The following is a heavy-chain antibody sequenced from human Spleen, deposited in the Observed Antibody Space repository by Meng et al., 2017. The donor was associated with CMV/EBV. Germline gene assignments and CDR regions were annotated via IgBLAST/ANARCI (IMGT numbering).Heavy chain of an antibody. J-gene: IGHJ4*02. CDR1: GGSISSSSYY. CDR2: IYYSGRT. D-gene: IGHD3-9*01. V-gene: IGHV4-39*02. CDR3: AKDAWGSRYADWKPFDN. Sequence: SETLSLTCTVSGGSISSSSYYWGWIRQPPGKGPEWIGSIYYSGRTYHNPSLKSRVTISVDTSKNHFSLRLTSMTAADTAVYYCAKDAWGSRYADWKPFDNWGQGTLVTVSS.